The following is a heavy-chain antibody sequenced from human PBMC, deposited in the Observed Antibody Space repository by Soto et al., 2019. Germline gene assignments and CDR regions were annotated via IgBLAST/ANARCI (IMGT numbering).Heavy chain of an antibody. CDR1: GFTFDDYA. CDR3: AKDIVLAAAGRAPGHYYYYYGMDV. J-gene: IGHJ6*02. D-gene: IGHD6-13*01. Sequence: EVQLVESGGGLVQPGRSLRLSCAASGFTFDDYAMHWVRQAPGKGLEWVSGISWNSGSIGYAGSVKGRFTISRDNAKNSLYLQLTSLSAEDTALYYCAKDIVLAAAGRAPGHYYYYYGMDVWGQGTTVTVSS. V-gene: IGHV3-9*01. CDR2: ISWNSGSI.